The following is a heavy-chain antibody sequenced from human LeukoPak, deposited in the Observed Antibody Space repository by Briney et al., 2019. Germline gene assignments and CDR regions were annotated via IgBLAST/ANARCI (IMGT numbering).Heavy chain of an antibody. V-gene: IGHV1-2*04. D-gene: IGHD2-21*02. J-gene: IGHJ4*02. CDR1: GYTFTSYG. CDR3: ASGDDYLRFDY. CDR2: INPNSGGT. Sequence: ASVKVSCKASGYTFTSYGISWVRQAPGQGLEWMGWINPNSGGTNYAQKFQGWVTMTRDTSISTAYMELSRLRSDDTAVYYCASGDDYLRFDYWGQGTLVTVSS.